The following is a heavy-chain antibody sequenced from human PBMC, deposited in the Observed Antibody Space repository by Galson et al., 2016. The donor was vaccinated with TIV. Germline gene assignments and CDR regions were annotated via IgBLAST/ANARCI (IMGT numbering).Heavy chain of an antibody. V-gene: IGHV1-3*01. CDR1: GYTFTIYP. J-gene: IGHJ4*02. Sequence: SVKVSCKASGYTFTIYPIHWVRQAPGQSLEWMGRINAANGHTKYSQRFQGRVTITRDTSTTTAYMELGSLRSEDTAVYYCARPPYCGGDCFKYDSWGQGTLVTVSS. CDR3: ARPPYCGGDCFKYDS. CDR2: INAANGHT. D-gene: IGHD2-21*01.